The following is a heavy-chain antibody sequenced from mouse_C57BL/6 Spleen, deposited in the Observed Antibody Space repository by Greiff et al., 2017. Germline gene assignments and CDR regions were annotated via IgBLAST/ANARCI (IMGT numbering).Heavy chain of an antibody. J-gene: IGHJ2*01. V-gene: IGHV1-82*01. CDR3: AIGHYGDY. CDR1: GYAFSSSW. D-gene: IGHD1-1*02. Sequence: QVQLKESGPELVKPGASVKISCKASGYAFSSSWMNWVKQRPGKGLEWIGRIYPGDGDTNYNGKFKGKATLTADKSSSTAYMQLSSLTSEDSAVYFCAIGHYGDYWGQGTTLTVSS. CDR2: IYPGDGDT.